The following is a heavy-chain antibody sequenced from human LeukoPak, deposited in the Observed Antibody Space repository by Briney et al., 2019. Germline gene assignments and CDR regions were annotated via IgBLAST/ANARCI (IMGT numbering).Heavy chain of an antibody. V-gene: IGHV3-21*01. D-gene: IGHD1-26*01. CDR1: GFTFSSYS. CDR2: ISSSSSYI. CDR3: ARDGIVGATLGSDY. J-gene: IGHJ4*02. Sequence: GGSLKLSCAASGFTFSSYSMNWVRQAPGKGLEWVSSISSSSSYIYYADSVKGRFTISRDNAKNSLYLQMNSLRAEDTAVYYCARDGIVGATLGSDYWGQGTLVTVSS.